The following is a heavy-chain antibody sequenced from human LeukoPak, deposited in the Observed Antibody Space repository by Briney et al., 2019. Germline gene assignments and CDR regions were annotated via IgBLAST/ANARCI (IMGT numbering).Heavy chain of an antibody. CDR1: GLTFSDYY. J-gene: IGHJ5*02. D-gene: IGHD6-19*01. CDR2: ISSNGRTI. V-gene: IGHV3-11*01. CDR3: ARTQQWLVSGFDP. Sequence: GGSLRLSCATSGLTFSDYYMSWIRQAPGKGLEWISYISSNGRTIYYADSVKGRFTISRDNARESVYLQMNSLRAEDTAIYYCARTQQWLVSGFDPWGQGTLVTVSS.